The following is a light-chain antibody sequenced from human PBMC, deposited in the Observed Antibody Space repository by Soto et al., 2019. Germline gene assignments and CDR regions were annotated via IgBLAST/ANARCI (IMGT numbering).Light chain of an antibody. CDR1: QGIRSE. Sequence: IQLTPSPSFLSASVGDRVTIICRASQGIRSELGWYQQKPGKAPNLLIYTASTLQSGVPSRFSGSGSGTDFTLTISSLQPEDFATYYCIQDYNYPLTFGGGTKVDIK. CDR3: IQDYNYPLT. CDR2: TAS. V-gene: IGKV1-6*01. J-gene: IGKJ4*01.